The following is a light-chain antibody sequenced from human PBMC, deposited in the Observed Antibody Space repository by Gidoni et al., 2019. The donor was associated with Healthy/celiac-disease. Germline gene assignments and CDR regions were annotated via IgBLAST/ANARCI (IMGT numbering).Light chain of an antibody. CDR3: QQYKNWPTAYT. CDR1: QSVSNN. Sequence: EIVIPHSPATVSVSPGERATLSCRASQSVSNNLAWYQQKPGQAPRLLIYGASTRATGIPARFSGSGSGTEFTLTISSMQSEDVVVEYCQQYKNWPTAYTFGQGTKLEIK. CDR2: GAS. J-gene: IGKJ2*01. V-gene: IGKV3-15*01.